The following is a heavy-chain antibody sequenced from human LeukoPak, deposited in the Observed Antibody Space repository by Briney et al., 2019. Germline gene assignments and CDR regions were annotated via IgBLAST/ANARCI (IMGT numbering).Heavy chain of an antibody. CDR1: GFTFSSYG. CDR3: AKGRRPYDSSGWDAFDI. D-gene: IGHD3-22*01. CDR2: ISYDGSNK. V-gene: IGHV3-30*18. J-gene: IGHJ3*02. Sequence: PGGSLRLSCAASGFTFSSYGMHWVRQAPGKGLEWVAVISYDGSNKYYADSVKGRFTISRDNSKNTLYLQMNSLRAEDTAVYYCAKGRRPYDSSGWDAFDIWGQGTMVTVSS.